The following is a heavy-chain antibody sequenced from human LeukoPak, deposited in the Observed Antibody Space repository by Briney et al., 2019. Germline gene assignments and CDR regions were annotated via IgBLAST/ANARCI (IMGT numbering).Heavy chain of an antibody. CDR3: ARIRRKAFDI. CDR2: IYYSGST. CDR1: GGSISSSSYY. V-gene: IGHV4-39*07. Sequence: KPSETLSLTCTVSGGSISSSSYYWGWIRQPPGKGLEWIGSIYYSGSTYYNPSLKSRDTISVDTSKNQFSLKLSSVTAADTAVYYCARIRRKAFDIWGQGTMVTVSS. J-gene: IGHJ3*02.